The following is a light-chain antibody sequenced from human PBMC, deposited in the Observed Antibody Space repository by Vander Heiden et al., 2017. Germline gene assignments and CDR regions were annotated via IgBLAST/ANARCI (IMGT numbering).Light chain of an antibody. J-gene: IGKJ3*01. CDR3: QQSYDTLT. Sequence: DIQMTQSPSSLSASVGDRVTITCRASQRIGDYLNWYQQKAGKAPKLLIFAASTLQSGVPSRFSGSGSGTDFTLTINRLQPEDLATYYCQQSYDTLTFGPGTKV. CDR2: AAS. CDR1: QRIGDY. V-gene: IGKV1-39*01.